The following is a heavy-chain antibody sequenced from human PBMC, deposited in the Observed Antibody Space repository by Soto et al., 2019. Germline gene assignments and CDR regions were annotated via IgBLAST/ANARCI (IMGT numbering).Heavy chain of an antibody. D-gene: IGHD3-10*01. CDR1: GYTFTSYG. V-gene: IGHV1-18*04. CDR2: ISAYNGNT. J-gene: IGHJ6*02. Sequence: ASVKVSCKASGYTFTSYGISWVRQAPGQGREWMGWISAYNGNTNYAQKLQGRVTMTTDTSTSTAYMELRRLRSDDTAVYYCARCGSSVYYYYYVMDVWGQGTTVTVSS. CDR3: ARCGSSVYYYYYVMDV.